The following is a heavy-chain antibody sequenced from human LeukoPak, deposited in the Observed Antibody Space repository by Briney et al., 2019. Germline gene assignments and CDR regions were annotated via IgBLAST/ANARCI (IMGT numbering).Heavy chain of an antibody. J-gene: IGHJ4*02. CDR3: ARDRGSSWYWRAYYFDY. CDR2: ISSSSSYI. V-gene: IGHV3-21*01. D-gene: IGHD6-13*01. Sequence: GGSLRLSCAASGFTFSSYSMNWVRQAPGKGLEWSSSISSSSSYIYYADSVKGRFTISRDNAKNSLYLQMNSLRAEDTAVYYCARDRGSSWYWRAYYFDYWGQGTLVTVSS. CDR1: GFTFSSYS.